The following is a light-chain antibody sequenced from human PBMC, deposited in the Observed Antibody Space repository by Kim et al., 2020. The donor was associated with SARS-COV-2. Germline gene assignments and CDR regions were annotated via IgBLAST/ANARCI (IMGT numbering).Light chain of an antibody. CDR3: QSYDESDVV. J-gene: IGLJ2*01. Sequence: NFMLSQPHSVSESPGKTVTISCTRSGGSIGTNFVQWYQQRPGSAPTTVIYENNRRPAGVPDYDRISGSIDSSYNSASLTISGLKAEDEADYYCQSYDESDVVFGGGTRLTVL. CDR2: ENN. V-gene: IGLV6-57*03. CDR1: GGSIGTNF.